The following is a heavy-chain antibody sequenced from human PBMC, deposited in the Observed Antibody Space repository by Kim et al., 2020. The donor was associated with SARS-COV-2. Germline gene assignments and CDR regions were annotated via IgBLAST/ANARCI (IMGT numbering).Heavy chain of an antibody. Sequence: GESLKISCKASGYIFSDYWIGWVRQVPGKGLEWMGLIYPGDSDTRFSPSFQGQVTISVDKSISTAYLQWSSLKASDTAMYYCARGESTVYNLFYYFMDVWGQGTPVTVSS. CDR3: ARGESTVYNLFYYFMDV. V-gene: IGHV5-51*01. CDR2: IYPGDSDT. D-gene: IGHD1-20*01. CDR1: GYIFSDYW. J-gene: IGHJ6*03.